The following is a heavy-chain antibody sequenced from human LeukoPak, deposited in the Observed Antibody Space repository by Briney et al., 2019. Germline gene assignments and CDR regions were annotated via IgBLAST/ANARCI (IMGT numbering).Heavy chain of an antibody. J-gene: IGHJ2*01. Sequence: ASVKVSCKASGYTFTGYYMHWVRQAPGQGLEWMGWINPNSGGTNYAQKFQGRVTMTRDTSISTAYMELSRLRSDDTAVYYCARAGTYYYDSSGYYSYQWYFDLWGRGTLVTVSS. CDR3: ARAGTYYYDSSGYYSYQWYFDL. V-gene: IGHV1-2*02. D-gene: IGHD3-22*01. CDR1: GYTFTGYY. CDR2: INPNSGGT.